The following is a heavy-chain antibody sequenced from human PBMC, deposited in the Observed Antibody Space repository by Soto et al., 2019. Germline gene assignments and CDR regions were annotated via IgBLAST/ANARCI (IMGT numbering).Heavy chain of an antibody. CDR2: IYYSGST. J-gene: IGHJ4*02. CDR3: ARHPVVVVPAATGFDY. CDR1: GGSISSGGYY. V-gene: IGHV4-61*08. D-gene: IGHD2-2*01. Sequence: TSETLSLTCTVSGGSISSGGYYWSWIRQHPGKGLEWIGYIYYSGSTNYNPSLKSRVTISVDTSKNQFSLKLSSVTAADTAVYYCARHPVVVVPAATGFDYWGQGTLVTVSS.